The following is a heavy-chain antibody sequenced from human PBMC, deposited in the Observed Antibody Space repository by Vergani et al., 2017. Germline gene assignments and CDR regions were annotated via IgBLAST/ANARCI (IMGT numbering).Heavy chain of an antibody. V-gene: IGHV4-34*01. CDR1: GGSFSGYY. D-gene: IGHD4-11*01. CDR3: ARSHTVTTSAFDI. J-gene: IGHJ3*02. CDR2: INHSGST. Sequence: QVQLQLWGAGLLKPSETLSLTCAVYGGSFSGYYWTWIRQPPGKGLEWIGEINHSGSTSYNPSLKSRVTISLDTSKNQFSLKLSSVTAADTAVYYCARSHTVTTSAFDIWGQGTIVTVSS.